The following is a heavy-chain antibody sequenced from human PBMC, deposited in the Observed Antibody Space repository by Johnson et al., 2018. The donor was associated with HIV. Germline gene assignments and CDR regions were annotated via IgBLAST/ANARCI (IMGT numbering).Heavy chain of an antibody. CDR2: IWYDGSRK. Sequence: QVQLVESGGGVVQPGRSLRLSCAASGFTFNSYGMHWVRQAPGKGLEWVAVIWYDGSRKYYPDSVKGRFTISRVNSKNMLYLQMNSLRVEDTAVYYCVKEASRGTVTQAPDAFDIWGQGTVVTVSS. J-gene: IGHJ3*02. CDR3: VKEASRGTVTQAPDAFDI. D-gene: IGHD4-11*01. CDR1: GFTFNSYG. V-gene: IGHV3-33*06.